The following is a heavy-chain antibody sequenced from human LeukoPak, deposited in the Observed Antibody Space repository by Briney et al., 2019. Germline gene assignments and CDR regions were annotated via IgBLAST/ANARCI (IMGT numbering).Heavy chain of an antibody. D-gene: IGHD2-15*01. Sequence: GGSLRLSCAASGFTFSNYAMSWVRQAPGKGLEWVSAISGSDGSTNYADSVKGRFTVSRDNSKNTLYLQMNSLRAEDTAVYYCAKDTGYCSGGSCFHDYWGQGTLVTVSS. J-gene: IGHJ4*02. CDR2: ISGSDGST. V-gene: IGHV3-23*01. CDR3: AKDTGYCSGGSCFHDY. CDR1: GFTFSNYA.